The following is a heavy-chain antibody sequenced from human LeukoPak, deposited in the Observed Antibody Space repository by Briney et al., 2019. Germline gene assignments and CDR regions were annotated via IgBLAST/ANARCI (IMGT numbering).Heavy chain of an antibody. J-gene: IGHJ4*02. V-gene: IGHV4-39*07. Sequence: SETLSLTCSVSDGSISSGYYYWAWIRQAPGKGPEWIGSVYYSGTTYPNPSLQSRVTISVDTSKNQFSLKLSSVTAADTAVYYCARAEWDGSGSYYCLWGQGTLVTVSS. CDR2: VYYSGTT. D-gene: IGHD3-10*01. CDR3: ARAEWDGSGSYYCL. CDR1: DGSISSGYYY.